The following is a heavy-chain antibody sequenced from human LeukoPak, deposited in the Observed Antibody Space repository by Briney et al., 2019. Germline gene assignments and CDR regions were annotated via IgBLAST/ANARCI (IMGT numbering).Heavy chain of an antibody. V-gene: IGHV4-61*08. J-gene: IGHJ5*02. CDR2: IYYSGST. CDR3: ARAVWFGELFRYNWFDP. D-gene: IGHD3-10*01. CDR1: GGSISSGGYY. Sequence: SETLSLTCTVSGGSISSGGYYWSWIRQPPGKGLEWIGYIYYSGSTNYNPSLKSRVTISVDTSKNQFSLKLSSVTAADTAVYYCARAVWFGELFRYNWFDPWGQGTLVTVSS.